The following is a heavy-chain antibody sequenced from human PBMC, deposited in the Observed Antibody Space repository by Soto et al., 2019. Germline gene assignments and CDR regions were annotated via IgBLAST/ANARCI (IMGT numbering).Heavy chain of an antibody. V-gene: IGHV1-3*01. J-gene: IGHJ5*02. Sequence: QVQLVQSGAEVKKPGASVKVACKASGYTFTSYAMQWVRQAPGQRLEWMGWINAGNGNTKYSQKFQGRVTITRDTSASTAYMELRSLRSEDTAVYYCARGYGGPASWFDPWGQGTLVTVSS. CDR1: GYTFTSYA. CDR2: INAGNGNT. D-gene: IGHD3-10*01. CDR3: ARGYGGPASWFDP.